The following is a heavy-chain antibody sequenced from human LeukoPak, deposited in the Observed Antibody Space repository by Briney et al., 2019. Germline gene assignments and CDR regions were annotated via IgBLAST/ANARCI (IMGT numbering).Heavy chain of an antibody. CDR3: ARSVGYYGSWFDP. D-gene: IGHD3-10*01. CDR1: GGSFSGYY. J-gene: IGHJ5*02. Sequence: PSETLSLTCAVYGGSFSGYYWSWIRQPPAKGLEWIGEINHCESTNYNPSLKSRVTISVDTSKNQFSLKLSSVTAAYTAVYYCARSVGYYGSWFDPWGQGTLVTVSS. CDR2: INHCEST. V-gene: IGHV4-34*01.